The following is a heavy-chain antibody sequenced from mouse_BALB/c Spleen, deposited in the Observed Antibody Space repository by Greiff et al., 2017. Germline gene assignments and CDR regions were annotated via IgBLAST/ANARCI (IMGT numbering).Heavy chain of an antibody. J-gene: IGHJ4*01. CDR2: ISNGGGST. CDR1: GFTFSSYT. Sequence: EVNVVESGGGLVQPGGSLKLSCAASGFTFSSYTMSWVRQTPEKRLEWVAYISNGGGSTYYPDTVKGRFTISRDNAKNTLYLQMSSLKSEDTAMYYCARDGIPFTMDDWGQGTSVTVSS. D-gene: IGHD2-1*01. CDR3: ARDGIPFTMDD. V-gene: IGHV5-12-2*01.